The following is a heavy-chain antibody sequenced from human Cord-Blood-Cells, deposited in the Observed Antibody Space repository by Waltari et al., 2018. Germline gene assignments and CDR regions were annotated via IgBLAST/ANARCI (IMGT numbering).Heavy chain of an antibody. CDR3: ARVKCSGGSCYSAVDI. V-gene: IGHV4-59*01. D-gene: IGHD2-15*01. CDR2: IYYSGST. Sequence: QVQLQESGPGLVKPSETLSLTCTVSGGSISSYYWSWDRQPPGKGLEWIGSIYYSGSTNYNTSLKSRVTRSVDTSKNQFSLKLSAVTAADTAVYYCARVKCSGGSCYSAVDIWGQGTMVTVSS. J-gene: IGHJ3*02. CDR1: GGSISSYY.